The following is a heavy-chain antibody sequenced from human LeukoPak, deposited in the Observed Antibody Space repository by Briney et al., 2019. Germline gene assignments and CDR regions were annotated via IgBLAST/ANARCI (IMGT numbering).Heavy chain of an antibody. CDR1: GGSISSYY. J-gene: IGHJ4*02. CDR2: IYYSGST. CDR3: AGGRDGYNCDY. V-gene: IGHV4-59*01. D-gene: IGHD5-24*01. Sequence: SETLSLTCTVSGGSISSYYWSWIRQPPGKGLEWIGYIYYSGSTNYNPSLKSRVTISVDTSKNQFSLKLSSVTAADTAVYYCAGGRDGYNCDYWGQGTLVTVSS.